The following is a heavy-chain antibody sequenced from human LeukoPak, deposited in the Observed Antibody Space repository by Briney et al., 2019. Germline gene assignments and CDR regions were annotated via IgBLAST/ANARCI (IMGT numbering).Heavy chain of an antibody. CDR3: ARDGSPGIVGATKPDY. D-gene: IGHD1-26*01. Sequence: GASVKVSCKASGYTFTGYYMYWVRQAPGQGLEWMGWINPNSGGTNYAKKFRGRVTMTRDTSISTAYMELSRLRSDDTAVYYCARDGSPGIVGATKPDYWGQGTPVTVSS. V-gene: IGHV1-2*02. J-gene: IGHJ4*02. CDR1: GYTFTGYY. CDR2: INPNSGGT.